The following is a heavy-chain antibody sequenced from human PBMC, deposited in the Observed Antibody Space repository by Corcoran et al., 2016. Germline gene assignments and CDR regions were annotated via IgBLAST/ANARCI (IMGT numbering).Heavy chain of an antibody. J-gene: IGHJ4*02. Sequence: QVQLVESGGGVVQPGRSLRLSCAASGFTFSSYGMHWVRQAPGKGLEWVAVIWYDGSNKYYADSVKGRFTISRDNSKNTLYLQMKSIRAEDTAVYYCARVQGDYGPFDYWGQGTLVTVSS. CDR1: GFTFSSYG. D-gene: IGHD4-17*01. CDR2: IWYDGSNK. V-gene: IGHV3-33*01. CDR3: ARVQGDYGPFDY.